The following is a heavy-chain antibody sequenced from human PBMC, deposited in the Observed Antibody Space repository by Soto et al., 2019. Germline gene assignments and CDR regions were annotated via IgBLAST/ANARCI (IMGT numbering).Heavy chain of an antibody. V-gene: IGHV2-5*02. CDR2: IYWDDSK. CDR1: GFSLSTSGVG. J-gene: IGHJ4*02. D-gene: IGHD1-1*01. Sequence: QITLKESGPTLVRHTQTLTLTCAFSGFSLSTSGVGVGWIRQPPGKALEWLAVIYWDDSKHYSPSLRSRLTITKDTSKNQVVLTMTNMDPMDTGTYYSAHKGTEDWPLDYWGQGTLVTVSS. CDR3: AHKGTEDWPLDY.